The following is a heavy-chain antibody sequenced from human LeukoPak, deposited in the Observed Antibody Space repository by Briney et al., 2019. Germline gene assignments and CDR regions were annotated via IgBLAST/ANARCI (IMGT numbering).Heavy chain of an antibody. CDR3: ATRKWELLHFDY. CDR1: GYTLTELS. CDR2: FDPEDGET. J-gene: IGHJ4*02. D-gene: IGHD1-26*01. Sequence: ASVKVSCKVSGYTLTELSMHWVRQAPGKGLEWMGGFDPEDGETIYTQKFQGRVTMTEDTSTDTAYMELSSLRSEDTAVYYCATRKWELLHFDYWGQGTLVTVSS. V-gene: IGHV1-24*01.